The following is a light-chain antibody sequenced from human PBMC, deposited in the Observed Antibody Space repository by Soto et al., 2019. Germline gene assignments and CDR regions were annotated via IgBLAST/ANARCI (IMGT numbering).Light chain of an antibody. CDR3: TSYAGSNNFV. Sequence: QSVLTHPPSASGSPGQSVTISCTGTSSDVGGYTYVSWYQQHPGKAPKLVIFEVNKRPSGVPDRFSGSKSGNTASLTVSGLRTEDEADYYCTSYAGSNNFVFGTGTKVTVL. CDR2: EVN. J-gene: IGLJ1*01. CDR1: SSDVGGYTY. V-gene: IGLV2-8*01.